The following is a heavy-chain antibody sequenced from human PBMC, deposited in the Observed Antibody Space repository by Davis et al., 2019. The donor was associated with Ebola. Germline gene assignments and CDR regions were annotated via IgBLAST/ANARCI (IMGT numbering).Heavy chain of an antibody. CDR1: GGSFSGYY. CDR3: ARGRDFWRN. CDR2: INHSGST. D-gene: IGHD3-3*01. Sequence: SQTLSLTCAVYGGSFSGYYWSWIRQPPGKGLEWIGEINHSGSTNYNPSLKSRVTISVDASKNQFSLKLSSVTAADTAVYYCARGRDFWRNWGQGTLVTVSS. V-gene: IGHV4-34*01. J-gene: IGHJ4*02.